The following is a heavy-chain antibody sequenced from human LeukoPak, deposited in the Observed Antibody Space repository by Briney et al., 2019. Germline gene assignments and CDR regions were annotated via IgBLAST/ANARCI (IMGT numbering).Heavy chain of an antibody. CDR3: AREPDRTADYLDY. CDR2: IIPIFGTA. Sequence: ASVKVSCKASGGTFSSYAISWVRQAPGQGLEWMGGIIPIFGTANYAQKFQGRVTITADESTSTAYMELSSLRSEDTAVYYCAREPDRTADYLDYWGQGTLVTVSS. V-gene: IGHV1-69*01. J-gene: IGHJ4*02. D-gene: IGHD1-14*01. CDR1: GGTFSSYA.